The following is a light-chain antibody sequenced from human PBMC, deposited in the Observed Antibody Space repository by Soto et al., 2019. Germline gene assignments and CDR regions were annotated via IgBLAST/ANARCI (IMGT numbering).Light chain of an antibody. V-gene: IGKV3-20*01. CDR3: QQYGSSPPT. J-gene: IGKJ1*01. CDR2: GAS. Sequence: EIVLTQSPGTLSLSPGERATLSCRASQRVSTNYLAWYQRKPGQAPRLLIFGASSRATDIPNRFSGSGSGTDFTLTITRLKAEDFAVYYFQQYGSSPPTLGQGTKVEIK. CDR1: QRVSTNY.